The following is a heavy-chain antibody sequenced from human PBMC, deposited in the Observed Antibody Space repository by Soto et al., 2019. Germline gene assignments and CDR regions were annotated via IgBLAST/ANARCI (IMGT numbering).Heavy chain of an antibody. CDR1: RCSFTSSW. CDR2: IDASDSYT. J-gene: IGHJ6*01. V-gene: IGHV5-10-1*01. CDR3: ASDPHLAAAAVPYYNXGMDV. Sequence: EALTISLKRSRCSFTSSWISWVRQMPGHGVEWMGRIDASDSYTNYRPSFQGHGTISADTSISTAYLQWSSLKASDTAMYYCASDPHLAAAAVPYYNXGMDVWGPGTTXNXS. D-gene: IGHD6-13*01.